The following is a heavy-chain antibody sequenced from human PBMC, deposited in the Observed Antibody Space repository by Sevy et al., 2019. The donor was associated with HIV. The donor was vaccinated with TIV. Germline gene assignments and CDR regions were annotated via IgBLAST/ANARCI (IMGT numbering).Heavy chain of an antibody. Sequence: GGSLRLSCGASGFSFSNNAMNWVRQAPGKGPEWVSGIDSGGLTYYADSAKGGVTISGENSKEMLFLQMNSRRPDDTAVYYCATGDTAMITDLDYWGQGTLVTVSS. J-gene: IGHJ4*02. CDR2: IDSGGLT. CDR3: ATGDTAMITDLDY. V-gene: IGHV3-23*01. CDR1: GFSFSNNA. D-gene: IGHD5-18*01.